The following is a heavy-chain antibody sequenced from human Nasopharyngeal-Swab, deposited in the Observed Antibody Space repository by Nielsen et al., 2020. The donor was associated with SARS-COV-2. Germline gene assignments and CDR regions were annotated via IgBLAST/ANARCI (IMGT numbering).Heavy chain of an antibody. CDR3: ARDQRRSSTTWLYYYGMDV. CDR1: GFTFSSYS. Sequence: SCAASGFTFSSYSMNWVRQAPGKGLEWVSSISSSSSYIYYADSVKGRFTISRDNAKNSLYLQMNSLRAEDTAVYYCARDQRRSSTTWLYYYGMDVWGQGTTVTVSS. V-gene: IGHV3-21*01. J-gene: IGHJ6*02. CDR2: ISSSSSYI. D-gene: IGHD2-2*01.